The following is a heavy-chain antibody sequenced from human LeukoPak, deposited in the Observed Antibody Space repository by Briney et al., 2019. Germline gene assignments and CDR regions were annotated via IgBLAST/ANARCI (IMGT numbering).Heavy chain of an antibody. Sequence: GGSLRLSCAASGFTFSNFAMSWVRQAPGKGLEWVSGMSDSGVSSYYADSVKGLFTISRDNSKKALYLRMNSLRAEDTAVYYCAKASADSSWYLGDDYWGQGTLVTVSS. CDR1: GFTFSNFA. V-gene: IGHV3-23*01. D-gene: IGHD6-13*01. J-gene: IGHJ4*02. CDR2: MSDSGVSS. CDR3: AKASADSSWYLGDDY.